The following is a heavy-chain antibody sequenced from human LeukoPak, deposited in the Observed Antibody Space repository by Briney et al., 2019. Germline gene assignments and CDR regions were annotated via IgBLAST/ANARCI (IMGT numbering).Heavy chain of an antibody. D-gene: IGHD6-19*01. Sequence: GGSLRLSCVASGFTFSSYWMHWVRQAPGKGLVWVSRIYADGSSTSYADSVKGRFTISGDNAKNTLYLQMNSLRAEDTAVYYCAKIAVAGLPDYWGQGTLVTVSS. J-gene: IGHJ4*02. V-gene: IGHV3-74*01. CDR1: GFTFSSYW. CDR2: IYADGSST. CDR3: AKIAVAGLPDY.